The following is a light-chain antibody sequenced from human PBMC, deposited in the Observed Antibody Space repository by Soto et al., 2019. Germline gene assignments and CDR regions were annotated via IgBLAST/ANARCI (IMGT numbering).Light chain of an antibody. CDR1: QSVSTN. J-gene: IGKJ3*01. CDR3: QQYNEWPLT. CDR2: GAS. V-gene: IGKV3-15*01. Sequence: EIVMTQYPATLSVSPGERATLSCRASQSVSTNLAWYQQKPGQGPWLLMYGASTRATGIPARFSGSGSGTEFTLTISSLQSEDSAVYYCQQYNEWPLTFGPGTKLDIK.